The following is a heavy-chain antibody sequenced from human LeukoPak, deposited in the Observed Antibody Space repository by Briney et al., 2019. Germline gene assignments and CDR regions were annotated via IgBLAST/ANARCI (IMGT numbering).Heavy chain of an antibody. CDR2: IRYDGSNK. Sequence: GGSLRLSCAASGFTFSSYGMHWVRQAPGKGLEWVAFIRYDGSNKYYADSVKGRFTISRDNSKNTLYLQMNSLRAEDTAVYYCAKDLRIVAPLDYWGQGTLVTVSS. CDR3: AKDLRIVAPLDY. CDR1: GFTFSSYG. D-gene: IGHD3-22*01. V-gene: IGHV3-30*02. J-gene: IGHJ4*02.